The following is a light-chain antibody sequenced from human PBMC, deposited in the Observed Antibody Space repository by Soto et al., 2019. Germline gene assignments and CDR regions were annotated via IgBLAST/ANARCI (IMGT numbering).Light chain of an antibody. V-gene: IGKV3-20*01. CDR3: QLSTTSGPLT. CDR1: QRVGSNY. CDR2: GAS. Sequence: EIVLTQSPGTLSLSPGERATLSCRASQRVGSNYLAWYQQRPGQAPSLLIYGASTRATGIPDRFSGSGSGTDFTLTISGLEPEDFAVYYCQLSTTSGPLTFGGGTKVEIK. J-gene: IGKJ4*01.